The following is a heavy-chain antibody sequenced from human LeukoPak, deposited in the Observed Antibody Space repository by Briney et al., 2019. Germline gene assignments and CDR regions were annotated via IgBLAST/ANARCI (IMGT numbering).Heavy chain of an antibody. J-gene: IGHJ4*02. Sequence: GGSLRLSCAASGFTFSSYAMHWVRQAPGKGLEWVAVISYDGSNKYYADSVKGRFTISRDNSKNTLYLQMNSLRAEDTAVYYCAREGYDSSGYYLSVRPPPDYWGQGTLVTVSS. CDR3: AREGYDSSGYYLSVRPPPDY. V-gene: IGHV3-30-3*01. CDR2: ISYDGSNK. D-gene: IGHD3-22*01. CDR1: GFTFSSYA.